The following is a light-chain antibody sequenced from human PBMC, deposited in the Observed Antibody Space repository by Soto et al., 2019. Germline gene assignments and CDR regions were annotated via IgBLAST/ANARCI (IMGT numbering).Light chain of an antibody. CDR1: NSNIGNNA. J-gene: IGLJ2*01. V-gene: IGLV1-36*01. Sequence: QSVLTQPPSVSGAPRQRVTISCSGSNSNIGNNAVNWYQQLPGKAPKLLIYYDDLLPSGVSDRFSGSKSGTSASLAISGLQSEDEAGYYWAAWDDSLNGPVFGGGTKLTVL. CDR2: YDD. CDR3: AAWDDSLNGPV.